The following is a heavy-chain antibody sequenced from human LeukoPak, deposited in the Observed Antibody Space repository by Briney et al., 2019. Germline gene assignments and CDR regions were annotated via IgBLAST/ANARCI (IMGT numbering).Heavy chain of an antibody. J-gene: IGHJ4*02. Sequence: EWMALINPTSGGTNYAQKFQGRVTMTRDTSISTAYMELSRLRSDDTAVYYCAREQQLALDYWGQGTLVTVSS. V-gene: IGHV1-2*06. D-gene: IGHD6-13*01. CDR2: INPTSGGT. CDR3: AREQQLALDY.